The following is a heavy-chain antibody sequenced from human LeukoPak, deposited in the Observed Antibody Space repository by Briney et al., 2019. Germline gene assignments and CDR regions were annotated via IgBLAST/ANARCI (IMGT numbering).Heavy chain of an antibody. V-gene: IGHV3-23*01. CDR1: GFTFSSYA. CDR2: ISGSGRST. Sequence: GGSLRLSCAASGFTFSSYAMSWVRQAPGKGLEWVSTISGSGRSTYYADSVKGRLTISRDNSKNTLYLQMNSLRAEDTAVYYCAKFRHYGDYDPGPYYFDYWGQGTLVTVSS. D-gene: IGHD4-17*01. CDR3: AKFRHYGDYDPGPYYFDY. J-gene: IGHJ4*02.